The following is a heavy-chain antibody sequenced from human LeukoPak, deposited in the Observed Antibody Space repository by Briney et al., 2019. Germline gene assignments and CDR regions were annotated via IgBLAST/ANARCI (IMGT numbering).Heavy chain of an antibody. J-gene: IGHJ4*02. D-gene: IGHD6-13*01. Sequence: SETLSLTCTVSGGSISSSSYYWGWIRQPPGKGLEWIGRIYTSGSTTYNPSLKSRVTMSVDTSKNQFSLKLSSVTAADTAVYYCARGAGLAAFYWGQGTLVTVSS. CDR2: IYTSGST. V-gene: IGHV4-61*05. CDR1: GGSISSSSYY. CDR3: ARGAGLAAFY.